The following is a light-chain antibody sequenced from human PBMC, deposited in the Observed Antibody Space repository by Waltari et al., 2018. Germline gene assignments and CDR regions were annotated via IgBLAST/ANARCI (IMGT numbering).Light chain of an antibody. CDR3: QHYLRLPAT. V-gene: IGKV3-20*01. Sequence: EIVLTQSPGTLSLSPGERATLSCRASQSVSTYLAWYQQKPGQAPRLLNYHASTRATGIPYRFSGSGSGTDFSLTISRLEPEDFAVYQCQHYLRLPATFGQGTKVEIK. J-gene: IGKJ1*01. CDR1: QSVSTY. CDR2: HAS.